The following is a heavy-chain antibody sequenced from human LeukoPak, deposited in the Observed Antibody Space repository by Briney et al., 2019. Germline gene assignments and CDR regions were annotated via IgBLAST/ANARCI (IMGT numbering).Heavy chain of an antibody. CDR2: ISGDGASI. Sequence: GGSLRLSCAASGFTFSNYNMNWIRQAPGKGLEWVSYISGDGASIYYADSVKGRFTISRDNAMNSLYLQMNSLRAEDTAVYYCVGALIVATVYWGPGTLVTVSS. J-gene: IGHJ4*02. CDR1: GFTFSNYN. D-gene: IGHD5-12*01. CDR3: VGALIVATVY. V-gene: IGHV3-48*01.